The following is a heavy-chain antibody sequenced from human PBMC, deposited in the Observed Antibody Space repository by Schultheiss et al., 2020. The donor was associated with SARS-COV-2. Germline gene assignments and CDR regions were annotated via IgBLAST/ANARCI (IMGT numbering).Heavy chain of an antibody. CDR3: ARLHYHYGMDV. CDR2: IHYSGTT. J-gene: IGHJ6*02. V-gene: IGHV4-34*01. Sequence: SQTLSLTCAVYGGSFSGYYWSWIRQPPGKGLEWIGSIHYSGTTYYNPSLKSRVTISVDTSKNQFSLMLSSLTAADTAVYYCARLHYHYGMDVWGQGTTVTVSS. CDR1: GGSFSGYY.